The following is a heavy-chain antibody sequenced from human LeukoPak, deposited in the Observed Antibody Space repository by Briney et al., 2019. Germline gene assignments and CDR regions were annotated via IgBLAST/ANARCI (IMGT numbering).Heavy chain of an antibody. CDR1: GFTFDDYG. CDR2: INWNGGST. Sequence: GGSLRLSCAASGFTFDDYGMSWVRQAPGKGLEWVSGINWNGGSTGYADSVKGRFTISRDNAKNSLYLQMNSLRVEDTALYYCARGPTRYYYDSSGYYYSEYFQHWGQGTLVTVSS. J-gene: IGHJ1*01. CDR3: ARGPTRYYYDSSGYYYSEYFQH. V-gene: IGHV3-20*04. D-gene: IGHD3-22*01.